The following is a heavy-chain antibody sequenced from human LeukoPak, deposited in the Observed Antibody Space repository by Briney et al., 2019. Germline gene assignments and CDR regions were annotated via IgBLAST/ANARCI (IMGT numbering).Heavy chain of an antibody. CDR3: ARDGIVGARDSN. D-gene: IGHD1-26*01. CDR1: GYSISSGYY. CDR2: IYHSGST. J-gene: IGHJ4*02. V-gene: IGHV4-38-2*02. Sequence: SETLSLTCTVSGYSISSGYYWGWIRQPPGKGVEWIGSIYHSGSTYYNPSLKSRVTISVDTSKNQFSLKLSSVTAADTAVYYCARDGIVGARDSNWGQGTLVTVSS.